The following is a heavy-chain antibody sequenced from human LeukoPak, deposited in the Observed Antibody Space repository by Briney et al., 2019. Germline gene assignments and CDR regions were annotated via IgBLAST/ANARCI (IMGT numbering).Heavy chain of an antibody. J-gene: IGHJ4*02. D-gene: IGHD4-17*01. CDR3: AKAHPDYGDFGMNDY. CDR2: IRYDGSNK. V-gene: IGHV3-30*02. CDR1: GFTFSSYG. Sequence: GGSLRLSCAASGFTFSSYGMHWVRQAPGKGREWVAFIRYDGSNKYYADSVKGRFTISRDNSKNTLYLQMNSLRAEDTAVYYCAKAHPDYGDFGMNDYWGQGTLVTVSS.